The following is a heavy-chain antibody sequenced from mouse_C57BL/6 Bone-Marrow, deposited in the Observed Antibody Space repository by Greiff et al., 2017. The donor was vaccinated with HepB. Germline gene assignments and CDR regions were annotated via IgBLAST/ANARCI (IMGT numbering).Heavy chain of an antibody. V-gene: IGHV1-63*01. D-gene: IGHD2-2*01. CDR2: IYPGGGYT. Sequence: VQRVESGAELVRPGTSVKMSCKASGYTFTNYWIGWAKQRPGHGLEWIGDIYPGGGYTNYNEKFKGKATLTADKSSSTAYMQFSSLTSEDSAIYYCARWGVTTEFAYWGQGTLVTVSA. J-gene: IGHJ3*01. CDR1: GYTFTNYW. CDR3: ARWGVTTEFAY.